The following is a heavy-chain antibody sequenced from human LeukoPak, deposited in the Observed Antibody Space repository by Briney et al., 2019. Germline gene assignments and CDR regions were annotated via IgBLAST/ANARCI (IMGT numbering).Heavy chain of an antibody. D-gene: IGHD3-10*01. CDR1: GGTFSSYA. J-gene: IGHJ5*02. V-gene: IGHV1-69*05. Sequence: SVKVSCKASGGTFSSYAISWVRQAPGQGLEWMGRIIPIFGTANYAQKFQGRVTITTDESTSTAYMELSSLRSEDTAVYYCARARPMVRGVIPSVWFDPWGQGTLVTVSS. CDR3: ARARPMVRGVIPSVWFDP. CDR2: IIPIFGTA.